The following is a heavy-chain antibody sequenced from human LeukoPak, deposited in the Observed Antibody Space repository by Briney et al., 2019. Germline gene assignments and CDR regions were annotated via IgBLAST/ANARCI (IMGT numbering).Heavy chain of an antibody. CDR1: GFTFSNFW. CDR3: AETTAGSDY. CDR2: IYGDGSFT. J-gene: IGHJ4*02. D-gene: IGHD4-17*01. Sequence: GGSLRLSCAASGFTFSNFWMHWVRQAPGKGLVWVALIYGDGSFTRYADSVKGRFTISRDNAKNTVYLQMNSLRAEDTAVYYCAETTAGSDYWGQGTPVTVSS. V-gene: IGHV3-74*01.